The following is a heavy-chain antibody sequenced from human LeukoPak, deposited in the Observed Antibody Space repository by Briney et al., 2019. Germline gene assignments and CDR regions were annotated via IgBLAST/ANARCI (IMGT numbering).Heavy chain of an antibody. Sequence: ASVKVSCKASGYSFVGYGITWVRQAPGQGLEWMGGIIPIFGTANYAQKFQGRVTITADESTSTAYMELSSLRSEDTAVYYCARGFVGATPFDYWGQGTLVTVSS. CDR1: GYSFVGYG. J-gene: IGHJ4*02. D-gene: IGHD1-26*01. CDR2: IIPIFGTA. V-gene: IGHV1-69*13. CDR3: ARGFVGATPFDY.